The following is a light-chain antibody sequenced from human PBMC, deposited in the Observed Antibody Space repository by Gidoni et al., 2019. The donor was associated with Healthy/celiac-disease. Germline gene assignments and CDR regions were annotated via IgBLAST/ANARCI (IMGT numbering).Light chain of an antibody. J-gene: IGLJ2*01. CDR3: SSYTSSSTVV. V-gene: IGLV2-14*03. CDR1: SSDVGGYNY. CDR2: DVS. Sequence: QSALTQSASVSGSPGQSITISCTGTSSDVGGYNYVSWYQQHPGKAPKLMIYDVSTRPSEVSIRFSGSKSGNTASLTISELQAEDEADYYFSSYTSSSTVVFGGGTKLTVL.